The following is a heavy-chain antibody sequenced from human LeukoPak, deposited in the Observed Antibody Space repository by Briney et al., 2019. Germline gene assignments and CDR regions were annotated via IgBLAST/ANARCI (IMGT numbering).Heavy chain of an antibody. CDR3: ARQPVYSGSYSYLDY. V-gene: IGHV1-46*01. J-gene: IGHJ4*02. CDR2: IYPRDGST. CDR1: GYIFTSNY. Sequence: ASVKVSCKASGYIFTSNYIHWVRQAPGQGLEWMGMIYPRDGSTSYAQRFQGRVTMTRDTSTSTVYMELSSLRSEDTAVYYCARQPVYSGSYSYLDYWGQGTLVTVSS. D-gene: IGHD1-26*01.